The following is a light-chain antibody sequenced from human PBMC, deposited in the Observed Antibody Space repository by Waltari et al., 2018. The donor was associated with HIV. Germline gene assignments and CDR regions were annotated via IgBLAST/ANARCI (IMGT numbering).Light chain of an antibody. CDR2: GAS. J-gene: IGKJ5*01. CDR3: QQRSNWPIT. V-gene: IGKV3-15*01. Sequence: EIVMTQSPVTLSVSPGERATLSCRASQSVSSNLAWYQQKPGQAPRLLIYGASARATGIPARLSGSGSGTEFTLTISSLQSEDFAVYYCQQRSNWPITFGQGTRLEIK. CDR1: QSVSSN.